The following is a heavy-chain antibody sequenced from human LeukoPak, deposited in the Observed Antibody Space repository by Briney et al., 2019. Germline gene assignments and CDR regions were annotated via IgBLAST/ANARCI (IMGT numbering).Heavy chain of an antibody. V-gene: IGHV4-61*08. CDR1: GDSISSGDYY. D-gene: IGHD3-10*01. Sequence: PSETLSLTCTVSGDSISSGDYYWSWIRQPPGKGLEWIGYIYYSGSTNYNPSLKSRVTISVDTSKNQFSLKLSSVTAADTAVYYCAREDRALLWFGELLGGWFDPWGQGTLVTVSS. CDR2: IYYSGST. J-gene: IGHJ5*02. CDR3: AREDRALLWFGELLGGWFDP.